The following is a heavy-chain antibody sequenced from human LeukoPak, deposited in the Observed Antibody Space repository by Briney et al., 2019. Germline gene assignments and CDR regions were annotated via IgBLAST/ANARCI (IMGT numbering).Heavy chain of an antibody. J-gene: IGHJ6*02. CDR1: GFTFSSYS. D-gene: IGHD5-24*01. CDR3: AKDLLDGYNSYYYYGMDV. CDR2: ISGSGGST. V-gene: IGHV3-23*01. Sequence: TGGSLRLSCAASGFTFSSYSMNWVRQAPGKGLEWVSAISGSGGSTYYADSVKGRFTISRDNSKNTLYLQMNSLRAEDTAVYYCAKDLLDGYNSYYYYGMDVWGQGTTVTVSS.